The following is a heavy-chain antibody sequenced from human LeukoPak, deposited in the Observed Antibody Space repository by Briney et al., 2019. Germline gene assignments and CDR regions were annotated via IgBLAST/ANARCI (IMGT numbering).Heavy chain of an antibody. J-gene: IGHJ6*02. CDR3: ARDRGYCSSTSCYHYGMDV. CDR2: IKQDGSEK. D-gene: IGHD2-2*03. CDR1: GFTFSSYW. V-gene: IGHV3-7*01. Sequence: GSLRPSCAASGFTFSSYWMSWVRQAPGKGLEWVANIKQDGSEKYYVDSVKGRFTISRDNAKNSLYLQMNSLRAEDTAVYYCARDRGYCSSTSCYHYGMDVWGQGTTVTVSS.